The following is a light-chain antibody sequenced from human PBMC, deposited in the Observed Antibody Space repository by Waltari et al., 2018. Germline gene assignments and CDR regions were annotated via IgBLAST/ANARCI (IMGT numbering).Light chain of an antibody. CDR1: QSVLYSSNNKNY. V-gene: IGKV4-1*01. CDR2: WAS. CDR3: QQYYSTLPT. Sequence: DIVMTQSPDSLTVSLGERATINCKSSQSVLYSSNNKNYLAWYQQKPGQPPKLLIYWASPRESGVPDRFSGSGSGTDFTLTISSLQAEDVAVYYCQQYYSTLPTFGPGTKVDIK. J-gene: IGKJ3*01.